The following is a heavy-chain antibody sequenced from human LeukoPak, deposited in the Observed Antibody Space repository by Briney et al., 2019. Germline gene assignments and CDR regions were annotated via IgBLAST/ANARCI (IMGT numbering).Heavy chain of an antibody. CDR3: ARDPGSSDSFVFDY. V-gene: IGHV1-2*02. D-gene: IGHD2-2*01. Sequence: GASVKVSCKASGYTFTGYYMHWVRQAPGQGLEWMGWINPNSGGTNYAQKFQGRVTMTRDTSISTAYMELSRLRSDDTAVYYCARDPGSSDSFVFDYWGQGTLVTVSS. J-gene: IGHJ4*02. CDR2: INPNSGGT. CDR1: GYTFTGYY.